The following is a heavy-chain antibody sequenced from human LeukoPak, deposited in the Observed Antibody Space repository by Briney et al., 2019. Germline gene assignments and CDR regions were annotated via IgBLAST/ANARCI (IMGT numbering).Heavy chain of an antibody. D-gene: IGHD5-18*01. Sequence: SVTLSLTCAVYGGSFSGYYWSWIRQPPGKGLEWIGEINHSGSTNYNPSLKSRVTISVDTSKNQFSLKLSSVTAADTAVYYCARIRAMVWDIDYWGQGTLVTVSS. V-gene: IGHV4-34*01. J-gene: IGHJ4*02. CDR3: ARIRAMVWDIDY. CDR1: GGSFSGYY. CDR2: INHSGST.